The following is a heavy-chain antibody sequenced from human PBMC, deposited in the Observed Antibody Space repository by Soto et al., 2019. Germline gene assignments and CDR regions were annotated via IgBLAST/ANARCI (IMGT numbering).Heavy chain of an antibody. Sequence: EVQLVESGGGLVQPGGSLRLSCAASGFTFSTYDMHWVRQAPGKGLEWVSGIATSGDTFYAGSVKGRFTISREDARNSLYLQMNSLRVVDTSVYYCVRGGIGVTEPHWEYWGQGTLVTVSS. D-gene: IGHD3-10*01. J-gene: IGHJ4*02. CDR3: VRGGIGVTEPHWEY. V-gene: IGHV3-13*04. CDR2: IATSGDT. CDR1: GFTFSTYD.